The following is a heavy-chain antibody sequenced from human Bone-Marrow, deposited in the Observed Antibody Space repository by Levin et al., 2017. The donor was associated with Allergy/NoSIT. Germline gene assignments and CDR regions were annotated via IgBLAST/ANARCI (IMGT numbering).Heavy chain of an antibody. J-gene: IGHJ3*02. CDR2: ISSSSSTI. CDR3: ARALWATVTTLAFDI. D-gene: IGHD4-17*01. CDR1: GFTFSSYS. V-gene: IGHV3-48*01. Sequence: GGSLRLSCAASGFTFSSYSMNWVRQAPGKGLEWVSYISSSSSTIYYADSVKGRFTISRDNAKNSLYLQMNSLRAEDTAVYYCARALWATVTTLAFDIWGQGTMVTVSS.